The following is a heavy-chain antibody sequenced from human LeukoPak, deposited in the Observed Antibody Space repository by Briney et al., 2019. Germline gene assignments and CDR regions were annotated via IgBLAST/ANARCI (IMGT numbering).Heavy chain of an antibody. CDR1: GVTFSSYW. Sequence: GVSLRLSCAASGVTFSSYWMHWVRHSPEKGLVWVSRIDNNGRDTIYADSVKGRFTISRDNTRNTLHLQLGSLRVEDTAIYYCARGGGDHAFDIWGQGTMVTVSS. CDR2: IDNNGRDT. V-gene: IGHV3-74*01. D-gene: IGHD2-21*02. CDR3: ARGGGDHAFDI. J-gene: IGHJ3*02.